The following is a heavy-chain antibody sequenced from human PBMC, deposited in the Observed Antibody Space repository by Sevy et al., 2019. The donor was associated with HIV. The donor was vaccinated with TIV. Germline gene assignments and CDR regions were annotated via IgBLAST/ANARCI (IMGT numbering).Heavy chain of an antibody. Sequence: GGSLRLSCVASGFTFDDYTMHWVRQVPGKGLEWVSGISWNSGILGYADSVKGRFTISRDDAKNSLYLQMNSLRPEDTALYYCAKERRHMVTLRAGTFDYWGLGTLVTVSS. V-gene: IGHV3-9*01. CDR3: AKERRHMVTLRAGTFDY. CDR2: ISWNSGIL. D-gene: IGHD5-18*01. CDR1: GFTFDDYT. J-gene: IGHJ4*02.